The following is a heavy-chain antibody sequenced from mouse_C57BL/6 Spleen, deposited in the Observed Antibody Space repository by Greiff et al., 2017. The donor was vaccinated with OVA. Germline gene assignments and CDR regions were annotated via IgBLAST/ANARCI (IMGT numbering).Heavy chain of an antibody. CDR3: ARKTTVDPPMDY. CDR1: GYTFTSYW. J-gene: IGHJ4*01. Sequence: VKLQQPGAELVKPGASVKMSCKASGYTFTSYWITWVKQRPGQGLEWIGDIYPGSGSTNYNEKFKSKATLTVDTSSSTAYMQLSSLTSEDSAVYYCARKTTVDPPMDYWGQGTSVTVSS. D-gene: IGHD1-1*01. CDR2: IYPGSGST. V-gene: IGHV1-55*01.